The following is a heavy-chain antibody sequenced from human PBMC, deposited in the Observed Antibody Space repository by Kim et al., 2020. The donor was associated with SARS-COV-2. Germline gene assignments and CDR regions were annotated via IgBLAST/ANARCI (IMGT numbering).Heavy chain of an antibody. D-gene: IGHD6-19*01. CDR2: IYYSGST. Sequence: SETLSLICTVSGGSISSSSYYWGWIRQPPGKGLEWIGSIYYSGSTYYNPSLKSRVTISVDTSKNQFSLKLSSVTAADTAVYYCARQVKGIAVCADVWGQGTTVTVSS. CDR3: ARQVKGIAVCADV. CDR1: GGSISSSSYY. J-gene: IGHJ6*02. V-gene: IGHV4-39*01.